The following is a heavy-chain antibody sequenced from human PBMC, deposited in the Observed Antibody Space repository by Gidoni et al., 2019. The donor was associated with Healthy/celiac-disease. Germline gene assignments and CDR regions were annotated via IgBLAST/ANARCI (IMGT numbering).Heavy chain of an antibody. Sequence: EVQLLASGGGLVQPGWSLRLSCADPGFTFSSYAMSWVRQAPGKGLGCVSAISGSGGSTYYADSVKGRFTISRDNSKNTLYLQMNSLRAEDTAVYYCAKDQEGWFDPWGQGTLVTVSS. CDR1: GFTFSSYA. CDR3: AKDQEGWFDP. V-gene: IGHV3-23*01. CDR2: ISGSGGST. J-gene: IGHJ5*02.